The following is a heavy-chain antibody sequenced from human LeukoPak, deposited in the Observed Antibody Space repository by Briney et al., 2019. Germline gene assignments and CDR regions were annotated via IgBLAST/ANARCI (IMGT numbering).Heavy chain of an antibody. CDR3: ARLDIVATGAFDL. CDR1: GFTFSSYW. D-gene: IGHD5-12*01. CDR2: IKNDGSEK. Sequence: GGSLRLSCAASGFTFSSYWMIWVRRAAGKGLEWVANIKNDGSEKYYADAVRGRFSFSRDNAKNSLNLQMNSLRDEDTAVYYCARLDIVATGAFDLWGQGTMVTVSS. V-gene: IGHV3-7*04. J-gene: IGHJ3*01.